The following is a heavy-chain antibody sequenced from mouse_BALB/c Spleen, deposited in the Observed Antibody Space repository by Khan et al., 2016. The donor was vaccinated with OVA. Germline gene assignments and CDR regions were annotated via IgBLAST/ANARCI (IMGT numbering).Heavy chain of an antibody. CDR1: GYSITSGYY. Sequence: VQLKQSGPGLVKPSQSLSLTCSVTGYSITSGYYWNWIRQFPGNKLEWMGYISYDGSNNYNPSLKNRISITRDTSKNQFFLKLNSVTTEDTATYYCAYGNYFDYWGQCTTLTVSS. J-gene: IGHJ2*01. CDR2: ISYDGSN. V-gene: IGHV3-6*02. D-gene: IGHD2-1*01. CDR3: AYGNYFDY.